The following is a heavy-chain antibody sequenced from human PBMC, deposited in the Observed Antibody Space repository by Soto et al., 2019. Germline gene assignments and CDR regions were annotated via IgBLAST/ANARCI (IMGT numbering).Heavy chain of an antibody. CDR3: ASSPRGYCSSTSCRELGNYYGMDV. D-gene: IGHD2-2*01. CDR1: GYSFTSYW. Sequence: PGESLKISCKGSGYSFTSYWIGWVRQMPGKGLECMGIIYPGDSDTRYSPSFQGHVTISADKSISTAYLQWSSLKASDTAMYYCASSPRGYCSSTSCRELGNYYGMDVWGQGTTVTVSS. J-gene: IGHJ6*02. CDR2: IYPGDSDT. V-gene: IGHV5-51*01.